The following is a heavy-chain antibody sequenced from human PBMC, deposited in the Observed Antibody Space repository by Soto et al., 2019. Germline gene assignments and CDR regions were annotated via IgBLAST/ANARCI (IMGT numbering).Heavy chain of an antibody. CDR1: GFTFSSYW. V-gene: IGHV3-7*03. CDR3: ASYSGSYGDYFDY. CDR2: IKQDGSEK. D-gene: IGHD1-26*01. J-gene: IGHJ4*02. Sequence: ESGGGLVQPGGSLRLSCAASGFTFSSYWMSWVRQAPGKGLEWVANIKQDGSEKYYVDSVKGRFTISRDNAKNSLYLQMNSLRAEDTAVYYCASYSGSYGDYFDYWGQGTLVTVSS.